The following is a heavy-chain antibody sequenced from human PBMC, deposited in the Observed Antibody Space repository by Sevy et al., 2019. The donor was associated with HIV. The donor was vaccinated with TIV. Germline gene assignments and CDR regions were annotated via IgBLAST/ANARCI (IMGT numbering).Heavy chain of an antibody. CDR2: ISYDGSNK. J-gene: IGHJ5*02. CDR3: ARERKLYYYDT. D-gene: IGHD3-22*01. Sequence: GGSLRLSCAASGFTFSSYAMHWVRQAPGKGLEWVAVISYDGSNKYYADSVKGRFTISRDNSKNTLYLQMNSLRAEDTAVYYCARERKLYYYDTWGQGTLVTVS. CDR1: GFTFSSYA. V-gene: IGHV3-30-3*01.